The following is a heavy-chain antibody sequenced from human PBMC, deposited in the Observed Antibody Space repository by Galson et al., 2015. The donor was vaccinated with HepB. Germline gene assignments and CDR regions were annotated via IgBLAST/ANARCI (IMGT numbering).Heavy chain of an antibody. V-gene: IGHV3-48*03. D-gene: IGHD2/OR15-2a*01. CDR1: GFTFSSYE. CDR3: AREGTFSGYYYGMDV. J-gene: IGHJ6*02. Sequence: SLRLSCAASGFTFSSYEMNWVRQAPGKGLEWVSYISSSGSTIYYADSVKGRFTISRDNAKNSLYLQMNSLRAEDTAVYYCAREGTFSGYYYGMDVWGQGTTVTVSS. CDR2: ISSSGSTI.